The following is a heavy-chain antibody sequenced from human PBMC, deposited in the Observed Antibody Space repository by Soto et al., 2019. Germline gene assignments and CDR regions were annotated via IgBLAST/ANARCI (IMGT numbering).Heavy chain of an antibody. V-gene: IGHV3-30*18. CDR2: ISYDGSNK. D-gene: IGHD3-10*01. CDR1: GFTFSSYG. CDR3: AKDRGDYYGSGSYIDY. J-gene: IGHJ4*02. Sequence: QVQLVESGGGVVQPGRSLRLSCAASGFTFSSYGMHWVRQAPGKGLEWVAVISYDGSNKYYADSVKGRFTISRDNSKNTLYRQMNSLRAEDTAVYYCAKDRGDYYGSGSYIDYWGQGTLVTVSS.